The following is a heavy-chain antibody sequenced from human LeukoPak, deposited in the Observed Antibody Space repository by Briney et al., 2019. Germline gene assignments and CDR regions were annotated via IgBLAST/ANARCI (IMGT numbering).Heavy chain of an antibody. Sequence: NTSETLSLTCAVYGGSFSGYYWSWIRQPPGKGLEWIGEINHSGSTNYNPSLKSRVTISVDTSKNQFSLKLSSVTAADTAVYYCARRWILLYYFDYWGQGTLVTVSS. CDR2: INHSGST. V-gene: IGHV4-34*01. CDR3: ARRWILLYYFDY. D-gene: IGHD3-22*01. J-gene: IGHJ4*02. CDR1: GGSFSGYY.